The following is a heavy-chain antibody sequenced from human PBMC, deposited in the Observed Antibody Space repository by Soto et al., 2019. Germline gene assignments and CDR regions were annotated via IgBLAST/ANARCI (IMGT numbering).Heavy chain of an antibody. CDR2: IYYSGST. Sequence: QVQLQESGPGLVKPSETLSLTCTVSAGSISSYYWSWIRQPPGRGLEWIGYIYYSGSTNYNPSLKGRVTISVATSKNQCSLKLSSVTAADTAVYYCARRYGYSFDYWGQGTLVTVSS. J-gene: IGHJ4*02. CDR3: ARRYGYSFDY. D-gene: IGHD1-1*01. V-gene: IGHV4-59*08. CDR1: AGSISSYY.